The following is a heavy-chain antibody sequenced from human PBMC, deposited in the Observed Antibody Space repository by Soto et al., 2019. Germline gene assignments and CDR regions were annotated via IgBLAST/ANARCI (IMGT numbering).Heavy chain of an antibody. V-gene: IGHV3-74*01. CDR3: AREADDTLVSFGFYMDV. CDR2: INSDGSST. Sequence: GGSLRLSCAASGFTFSSYWMHWVRQAPGKGLVWVSRINSDGSSTSYADSVKGRFTISRDNAKNTLYLQMNRLRAEDAAVYYCAREADDTLVSFGFYMDVWGKGTTVTVSS. D-gene: IGHD3-16*01. J-gene: IGHJ6*03. CDR1: GFTFSSYW.